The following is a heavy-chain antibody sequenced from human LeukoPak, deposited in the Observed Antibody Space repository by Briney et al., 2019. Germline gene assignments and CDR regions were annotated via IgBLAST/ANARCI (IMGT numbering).Heavy chain of an antibody. CDR3: ARAGRYYDSSGYYSVDY. Sequence: GGSLRLSCPASGFTFSTYWMSWVRQAPGKGLEWVANIKQDGSEKYYVDSVKGRFTISRDNAKNSVYLQMNSLRAEDTAVYYCARAGRYYDSSGYYSVDYWGQGTLVTVSS. CDR2: IKQDGSEK. J-gene: IGHJ4*02. CDR1: GFTFSTYW. V-gene: IGHV3-7*01. D-gene: IGHD3-22*01.